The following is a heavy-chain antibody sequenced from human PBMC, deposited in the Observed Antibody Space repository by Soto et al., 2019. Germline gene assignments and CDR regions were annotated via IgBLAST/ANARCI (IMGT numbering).Heavy chain of an antibody. Sequence: GGSLRLSCAASGFTFSNYAMNWIRQPPGKGLEWVSTISGSGGGTYYADTVKGRFTISRDNSKNTLYLQMNSLRGEDTAVYHCAKEGATSWSLFEYWGQGTLVTVS. D-gene: IGHD2-2*01. V-gene: IGHV3-23*01. J-gene: IGHJ4*02. CDR3: AKEGATSWSLFEY. CDR1: GFTFSNYA. CDR2: ISGSGGGT.